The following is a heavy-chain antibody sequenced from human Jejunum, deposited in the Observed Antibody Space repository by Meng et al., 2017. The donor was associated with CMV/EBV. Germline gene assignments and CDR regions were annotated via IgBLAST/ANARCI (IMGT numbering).Heavy chain of an antibody. Sequence: QLEESVPGLVKPSETLSLTCTMSGASISDSSYYWGWIRQPPGKGLEWIGSVYYSGSTYYNPSLESRVTISVDTSKNQFSLKLTSVTAADTATYYCARDPTPDGSDYWGRGTLVTVSS. D-gene: IGHD3-10*01. CDR1: GASISDSSYY. CDR2: VYYSGST. J-gene: IGHJ4*02. V-gene: IGHV4-39*07. CDR3: ARDPTPDGSDY.